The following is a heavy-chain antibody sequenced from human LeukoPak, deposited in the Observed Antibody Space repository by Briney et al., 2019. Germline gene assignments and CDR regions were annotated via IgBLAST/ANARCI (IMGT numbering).Heavy chain of an antibody. V-gene: IGHV3-53*01. J-gene: IGHJ4*02. D-gene: IGHD2-21*01. CDR1: GFTVSSNY. CDR2: IYSGGST. Sequence: GGSLRLSCAASGFTVSSNYMSWVRQAPGKGLEWVSVIYSGGSTYYADSVKGRFTISRDNSKNTLYLQMNSLRAEDTAVYYCAKSDCGSDGCKLLNYWGQGTLVMASS. CDR3: AKSDCGSDGCKLLNY.